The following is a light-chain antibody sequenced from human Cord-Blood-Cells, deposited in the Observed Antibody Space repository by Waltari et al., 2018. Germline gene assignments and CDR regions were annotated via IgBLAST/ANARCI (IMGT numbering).Light chain of an antibody. CDR1: SSDVGSYNL. J-gene: IGLJ1*01. V-gene: IGLV2-23*01. CDR2: EGS. Sequence: QSALTQPASVSGSPGQSTTISCTATSSDVGSYNLFPWYQQHPGKAPKLMIYEGSKRPSGVSNSFSGSKSGNTASLTISGLQAEDEADYYCCSYAGSSTYVFGTGTKVTVL. CDR3: CSYAGSSTYV.